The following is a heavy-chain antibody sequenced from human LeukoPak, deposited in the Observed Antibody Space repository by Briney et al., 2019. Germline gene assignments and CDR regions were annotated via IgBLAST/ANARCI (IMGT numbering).Heavy chain of an antibody. Sequence: SETLSLTCTVSGCSISSGYYWGWIRQPPGKGLEWIGSIYHSGSTYYNPSLKSRVTISVDTSKNQFSLKLSSVTAADTAVYYCARRNYYYDWFDPWGQGTLVTVSS. V-gene: IGHV4-38-2*02. CDR1: GCSISSGYY. J-gene: IGHJ5*02. CDR3: ARRNYYYDWFDP. D-gene: IGHD3-22*01. CDR2: IYHSGST.